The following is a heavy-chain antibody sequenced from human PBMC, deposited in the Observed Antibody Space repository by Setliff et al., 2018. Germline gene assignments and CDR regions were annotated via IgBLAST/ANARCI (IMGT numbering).Heavy chain of an antibody. CDR1: GGSISSGGYY. V-gene: IGHV4-39*07. J-gene: IGHJ2*01. Sequence: SETLSLTCTVSGGSISSGGYYWSWIRQHPGKGLEWIGRINYYGSIFDDGTTYSTYYNTSLKSRATISIDTSKSQFSLKLGSMTAADTALYYCARNPDFLQYSFDLWGRGTLVTVSS. D-gene: IGHD5-12*01. CDR2: INYYGSIFDDGTTYST. CDR3: ARNPDFLQYSFDL.